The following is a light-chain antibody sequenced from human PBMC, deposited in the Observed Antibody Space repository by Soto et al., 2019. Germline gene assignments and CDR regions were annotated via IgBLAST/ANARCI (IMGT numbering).Light chain of an antibody. CDR3: GADHGSGSNFVSVV. CDR2: VGTGGIVG. V-gene: IGLV9-49*01. Sequence: QLVLTQPPSASASLGASVTLTCTLSSGYSNYKVDWYQQRPGKGPRFVMRVGTGGIVGSKGDGIPDRFSVLGSGLNRYLTIKNIQEEDEGDYHCGADHGSGSNFVSVVFGGGTKLTVL. J-gene: IGLJ2*01. CDR1: SGYSNYK.